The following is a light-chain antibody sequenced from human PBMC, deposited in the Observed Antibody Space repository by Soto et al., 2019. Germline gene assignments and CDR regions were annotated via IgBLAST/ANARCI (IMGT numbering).Light chain of an antibody. Sequence: DIVMTQSPDSLAVSLGERATINCKSSQTVLYSSNNKNALAWFQQKPGQPPKLLIYWASTRESGVPDRFSGSVSGTDFTLTISSLQAEDVAVYYCQQYLATLTFGGGTKVEIK. CDR3: QQYLATLT. CDR2: WAS. CDR1: QTVLYSSNNKNA. V-gene: IGKV4-1*01. J-gene: IGKJ4*01.